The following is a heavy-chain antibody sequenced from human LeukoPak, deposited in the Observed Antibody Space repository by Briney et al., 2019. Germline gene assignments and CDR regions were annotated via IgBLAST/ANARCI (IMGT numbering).Heavy chain of an antibody. V-gene: IGHV3-7*01. J-gene: IGHJ6*02. Sequence: GGSLRLSCAASGFTFSSYWMSWVRQAPGKGLEWVANIKQDGSEEYYVDSVKGRFSISRDNAKNSLYLQMNSLRAEDTAVYYCARVPGGNYYYGMDVWGQGTTVTVSS. D-gene: IGHD3-16*01. CDR2: IKQDGSEE. CDR3: ARVPGGNYYYGMDV. CDR1: GFTFSSYW.